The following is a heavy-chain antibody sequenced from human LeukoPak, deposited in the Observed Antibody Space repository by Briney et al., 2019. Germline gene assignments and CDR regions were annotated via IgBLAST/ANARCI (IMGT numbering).Heavy chain of an antibody. V-gene: IGHV4-34*01. CDR2: INHSGST. Sequence: PSETLSLTCAVYGGSFSGYYWSWIRQPPGKGLEWIGEINHSGSTNYNPSLKSRVTISVDTSKNQFSLKLSSVTAADTAVYYCARGQVKKWGYGFDYFDYWGQGTLVTVSS. D-gene: IGHD5-12*01. CDR3: ARGQVKKWGYGFDYFDY. CDR1: GGSFSGYY. J-gene: IGHJ4*02.